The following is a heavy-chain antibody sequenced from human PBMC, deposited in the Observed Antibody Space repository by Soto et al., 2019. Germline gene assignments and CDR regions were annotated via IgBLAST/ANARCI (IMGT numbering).Heavy chain of an antibody. J-gene: IGHJ4*02. CDR1: GFTFSSYS. Sequence: GGLRLSCAASGFTFSSYSMNWVRQAPGKGLEWVSYISSSSSTIYYADSVKGRFTISRDNAKNSLYLQMNSLRDEDTAVYYCARGLYYYDSSGYWGYWGQGTLVTVSS. V-gene: IGHV3-48*02. CDR2: ISSSSSTI. CDR3: ARGLYYYDSSGYWGY. D-gene: IGHD3-22*01.